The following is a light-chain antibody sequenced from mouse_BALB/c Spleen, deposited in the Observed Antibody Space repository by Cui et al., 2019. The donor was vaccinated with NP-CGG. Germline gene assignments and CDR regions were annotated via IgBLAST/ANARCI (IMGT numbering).Light chain of an antibody. J-gene: IGLJ1*01. Sequence: QPVVTQEPAPPTSPGETVTLTCRSSTGAVTTNNYANWVQEKPDHLFTGLIGGTNNRAPGVPARFSGSLIGDKAALTITGAQTEDEAIYFCALWYSNHWVFGGGTKLTVL. V-gene: IGLV1*01. CDR3: ALWYSNHWV. CDR2: GTN. CDR1: TGAVTTNNY.